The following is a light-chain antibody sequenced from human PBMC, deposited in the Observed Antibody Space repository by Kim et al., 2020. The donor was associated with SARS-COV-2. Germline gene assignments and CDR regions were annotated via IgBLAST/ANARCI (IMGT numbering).Light chain of an antibody. Sequence: QSVTISCTGTSSYVGGYNYVSWYQHHPGKAPKLIIYEVTERPSGVPDRFSGSKSGNTASLTVSGLQSEDEADYYCSSYAGPNRLGVFGGGTQLTVL. CDR3: SSYAGPNRLGV. CDR1: SSYVGGYNY. V-gene: IGLV2-8*01. J-gene: IGLJ3*02. CDR2: EVT.